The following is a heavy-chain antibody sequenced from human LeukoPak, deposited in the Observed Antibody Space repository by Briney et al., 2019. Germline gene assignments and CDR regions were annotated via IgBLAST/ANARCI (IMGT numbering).Heavy chain of an antibody. D-gene: IGHD6-13*01. CDR3: ARVGAARFDP. J-gene: IGHJ5*02. CDR1: GGSISSYY. Sequence: SETLSLTCTVSGGSISSYYWSWIRQPPGKGLEWIGYIYYSGSTNYNPSLTSRVTISVDTSKNQFSLKLSSVTAADTAVYYCARVGAARFDPWGQGTLVTVSS. V-gene: IGHV4-59*01. CDR2: IYYSGST.